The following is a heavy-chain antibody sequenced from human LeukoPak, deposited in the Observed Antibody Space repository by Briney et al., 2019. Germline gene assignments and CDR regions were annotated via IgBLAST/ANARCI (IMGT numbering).Heavy chain of an antibody. CDR1: GGSFSGYY. CDR3: ARGDNSY. Sequence: PSETLSLTCAVYGGSFSGYYWGWIRQPPGKGLEWIGEINHSGSTNYNPSLKSRVTISVDTSKNQFSLKLSSVAAADTAVYYCARGDNSYWGQGTLVTVSS. V-gene: IGHV4-34*01. J-gene: IGHJ4*02. D-gene: IGHD2/OR15-2a*01. CDR2: INHSGST.